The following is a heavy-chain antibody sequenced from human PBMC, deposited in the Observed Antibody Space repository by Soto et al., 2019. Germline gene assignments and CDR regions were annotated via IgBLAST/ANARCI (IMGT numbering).Heavy chain of an antibody. CDR1: GFTISSYS. CDR3: AKKVNSGSGSQFFDY. J-gene: IGHJ4*02. V-gene: IGHV3-23*01. CDR2: FRSGGDDDTT. Sequence: EVQLLESGGGLVQPGGSLRLSCAASGFTISSYSMSWVRQAPGKGLEWASGFRSGGDDDTTYYADSVRGRFTISRDNSKNTLFLQRNSLRAEDTAIYYCAKKVNSGSGSQFFDYWGLGTLVTVSS. D-gene: IGHD3-10*01.